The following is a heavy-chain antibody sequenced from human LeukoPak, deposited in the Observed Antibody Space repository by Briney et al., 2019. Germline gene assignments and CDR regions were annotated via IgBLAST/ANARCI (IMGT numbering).Heavy chain of an antibody. V-gene: IGHV3-48*03. D-gene: IGHD3-22*01. J-gene: IGHJ3*02. CDR3: ARGYYDSSGYWSVDAFDI. CDR2: ISSSGSTI. Sequence: GGSLRLSCAASGFTFSSYEMNWVRQAPGKGLEWVSYISSSGSTIYYADSVKGRFTISRDNAKNSLYLQMNSLRAGDTAVYYCARGYYDSSGYWSVDAFDIWGQGTMVTVSS. CDR1: GFTFSSYE.